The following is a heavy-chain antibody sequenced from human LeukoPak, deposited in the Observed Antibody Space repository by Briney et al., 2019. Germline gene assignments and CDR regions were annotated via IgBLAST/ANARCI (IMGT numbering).Heavy chain of an antibody. CDR1: GGSISSGGYY. J-gene: IGHJ6*02. D-gene: IGHD4-17*01. CDR3: ARTPDYGAGYYYYGMDV. Sequence: SQTLSLTCTVSGGSISSGGYYWSWIRQHPGKGLEWIGYIYYSGSTYYNPSLKSRVTISVDTSKNQFSLKLSSVIAADTAVYYCARTPDYGAGYYYYGMDVWGQGTTVTVSS. V-gene: IGHV4-31*03. CDR2: IYYSGST.